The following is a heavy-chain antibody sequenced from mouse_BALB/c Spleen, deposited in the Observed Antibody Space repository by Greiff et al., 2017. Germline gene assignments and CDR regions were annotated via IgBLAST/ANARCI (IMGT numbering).Heavy chain of an antibody. V-gene: IGHV5-17*02. D-gene: IGHD2-14*01. J-gene: IGHJ1*01. CDR2: ISSGSSTI. Sequence: EVHLVESGGGLVQPGGSRKLSCAASGFTFSSFGMHWVRQAPEKGLEWVAYISSGSSTIYYADTVKGRFTISRDNPKNTLFLQMTSLRSEDTAMYYCARSGYDGYFDVWGAGTTVTVSS. CDR3: ARSGYDGYFDV. CDR1: GFTFSSFG.